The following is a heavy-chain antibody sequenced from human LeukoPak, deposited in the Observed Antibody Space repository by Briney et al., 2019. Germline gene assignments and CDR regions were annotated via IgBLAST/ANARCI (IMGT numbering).Heavy chain of an antibody. Sequence: PSETLSLTCTVSGGSISSYYWSWIRQPPGKGLEWIGYIYTSGSTNYNPSLKSRVTISVDTSKNQFSLKLSSVTAADTAVYYCARHHGGYYGSGSYYYYFDYWGQGTLVTVSS. CDR1: GGSISSYY. CDR3: ARHHGGYYGSGSYYYYFDY. J-gene: IGHJ4*02. D-gene: IGHD3-10*01. CDR2: IYTSGST. V-gene: IGHV4-4*09.